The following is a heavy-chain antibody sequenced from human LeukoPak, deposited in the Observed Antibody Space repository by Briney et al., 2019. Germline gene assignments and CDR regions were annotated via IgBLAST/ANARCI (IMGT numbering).Heavy chain of an antibody. V-gene: IGHV3-21*01. CDR1: GFSFSSYA. D-gene: IGHD4-17*01. Sequence: PGGSLRLSCAASGFSFSSYAMNWVRQAPGKGLEWVSSITSSSGYILYADSVKGRFTISRDNAKNSLFLQMNSLRAEDTAVYYCASPWDYGAHWGQGILVTVSS. CDR2: ITSSSGYI. J-gene: IGHJ4*02. CDR3: ASPWDYGAH.